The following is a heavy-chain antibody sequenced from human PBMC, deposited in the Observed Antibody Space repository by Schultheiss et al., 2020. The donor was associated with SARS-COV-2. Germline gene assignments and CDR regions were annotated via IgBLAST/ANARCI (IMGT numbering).Heavy chain of an antibody. CDR2: IYTSGST. Sequence: SETLSLTCTVSGGSISSYYWSWIRQPAGKGLEWIGRIYTSGSTNYNPSLKSRVTMSVDTSKNQFSLKLSSVTAADTAVYYCARRNYYDSSGYYSRMTRPAGIYWYFDLWGRGTLVTVSS. V-gene: IGHV4-4*07. CDR3: ARRNYYDSSGYYSRMTRPAGIYWYFDL. CDR1: GGSISSYY. J-gene: IGHJ2*01. D-gene: IGHD3-22*01.